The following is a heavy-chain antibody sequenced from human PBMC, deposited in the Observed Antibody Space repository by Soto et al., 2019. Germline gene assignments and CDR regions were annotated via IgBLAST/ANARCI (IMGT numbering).Heavy chain of an antibody. V-gene: IGHV3-74*01. CDR1: GFTFSYYW. J-gene: IGHJ3*01. CDR3: ARGDRGAFDL. Sequence: EVQLVESGGGLVRPGGSLRLSCAASGFTFSYYWMHWVRQAPGKGLVWVSRIHSDGSSTTYAEFVKGRFIISRDNARNTVDLQRSRGRVEETAVYYCARGDRGAFDLWGQGTVVTVSS. D-gene: IGHD1-26*01. CDR2: IHSDGSST.